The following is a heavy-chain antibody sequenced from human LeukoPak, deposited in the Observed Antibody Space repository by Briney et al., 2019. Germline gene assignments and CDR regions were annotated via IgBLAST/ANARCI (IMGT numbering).Heavy chain of an antibody. D-gene: IGHD3-10*01. V-gene: IGHV4-34*01. J-gene: IGHJ4*02. CDR2: INHSGST. CDR3: ARCPSGAYGSGSYYNY. CDR1: GGSFSGYY. Sequence: SETLSLTCAVYGGSFSGYYWSWIRQPPGKGLEGIGEINHSGSTNYNPSLKSRVTISVDRSKNQFSLKLSSVTAADTAVYYCARCPSGAYGSGSYYNYWGQGTLVTVSS.